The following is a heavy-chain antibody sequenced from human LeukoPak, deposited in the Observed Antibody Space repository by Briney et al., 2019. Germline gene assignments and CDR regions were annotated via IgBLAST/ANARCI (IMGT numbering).Heavy chain of an antibody. V-gene: IGHV4-30-4*07. CDR1: GGSISSGGYS. CDR3: ARRPRAGWFDP. Sequence: PSETLSLTCAVSGGSISSGGYSWSWIRQPPGKGLEWIGYIYYSGSTYYNPSLKSRVTISVDTSKNQFSLKLRSVTAADTAVYYCARRPRAGWFDPWGQGTLVTVSS. CDR2: IYYSGST. J-gene: IGHJ5*02.